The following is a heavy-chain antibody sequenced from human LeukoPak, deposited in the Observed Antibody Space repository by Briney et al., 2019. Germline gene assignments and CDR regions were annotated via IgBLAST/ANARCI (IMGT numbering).Heavy chain of an antibody. CDR1: GFTFSSYS. D-gene: IGHD2-2*02. J-gene: IGHJ4*02. CDR3: ARAPGGPAAIDHDY. CDR2: ISSSSSYI. Sequence: PGGSLRLSCAASGFTFSSYSMNWVRQAPGKGLEWVSSISSSSSYIYYADSVKGRFTISRDNAKNSLYLQMNSLRAEDTAVYYCARAPGGPAAIDHDYWGQGTLVTASS. V-gene: IGHV3-21*01.